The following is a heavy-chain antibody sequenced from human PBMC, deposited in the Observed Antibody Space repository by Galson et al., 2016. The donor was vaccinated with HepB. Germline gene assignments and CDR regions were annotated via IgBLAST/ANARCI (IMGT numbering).Heavy chain of an antibody. CDR2: LSSRFGTI. J-gene: IGHJ4*01. V-gene: IGHV3-48*02. CDR3: ARGLEQPVGHFDV. CDR1: GFTFSTYS. Sequence: SLRLSCAASGFTFSTYSMNWVRQRPGKALEWLSHLSSRFGTIFYADSVKGRFTSSRDNGKNSVFLQLNGLRDDDTALYYCARGLEQPVGHFDVWGHGTLVTVSS. D-gene: IGHD1/OR15-1a*01.